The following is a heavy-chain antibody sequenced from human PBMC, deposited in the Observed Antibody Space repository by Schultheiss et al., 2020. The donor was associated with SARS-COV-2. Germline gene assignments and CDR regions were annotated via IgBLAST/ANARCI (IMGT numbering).Heavy chain of an antibody. D-gene: IGHD5-18*01. CDR2: IRYNGSKK. Sequence: GGSLRLSCAASGFTFSSYGMHWVRQAPGKGLEWVAVIRYNGSKKYYADSVKGRFTISRDKPKNTLYLQMNSLRAEDTAVYYCASFEDSYGHFDYWGQGTLVTVSS. CDR1: GFTFSSYG. CDR3: ASFEDSYGHFDY. J-gene: IGHJ4*02. V-gene: IGHV3-30*06.